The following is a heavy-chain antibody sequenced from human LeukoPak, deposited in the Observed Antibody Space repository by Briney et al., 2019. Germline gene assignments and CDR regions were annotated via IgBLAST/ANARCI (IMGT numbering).Heavy chain of an antibody. CDR3: AVEYDGEPPAH. V-gene: IGHV1-69*05. CDR2: IIPIFGTA. CDR1: GGTFSSYA. D-gene: IGHD1-14*01. Sequence: SVKVSFKASGGTFSSYAISWVRQAPGQGLEWMGGIIPIFGTANYAQKFQGRVTITTDESTSTAYMELSSLRSEDTAVYYCAVEYDGEPPAHWGQGTLVTVSS. J-gene: IGHJ4*02.